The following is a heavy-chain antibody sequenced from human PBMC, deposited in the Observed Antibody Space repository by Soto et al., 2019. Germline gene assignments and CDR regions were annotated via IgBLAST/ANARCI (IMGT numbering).Heavy chain of an antibody. J-gene: IGHJ4*02. CDR3: ARELYYFDY. CDR1: GFTFSSYA. V-gene: IGHV3-30-3*01. CDR2: ISYDGSNK. Sequence: LRLSCAASGFTFSSYAMHWVRQAPGKGLEWVAVISYDGSNKYYADSVKGRFTISRDNSKNTLHLQMNSLRAEDTAVYYCARELYYFDYWGQGTLVTVSS.